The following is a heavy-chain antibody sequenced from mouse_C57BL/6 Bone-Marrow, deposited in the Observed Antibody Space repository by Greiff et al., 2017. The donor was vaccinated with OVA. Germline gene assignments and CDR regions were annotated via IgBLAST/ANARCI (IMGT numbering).Heavy chain of an antibody. CDR1: GYTFTSYW. D-gene: IGHD2-1*01. CDR3: ALLWYFDV. J-gene: IGHJ1*03. CDR2: IHPKSGST. Sequence: QVQLKQPGAELVKPGASVKLSCKASGYTFTSYWLHWVKQRPGQGLEWIGMIHPKSGSTNYNEKFKSKATLTVDQSSSTAYMQLSSLTSEDSAVYYCALLWYFDVWGTGTTVTVSS. V-gene: IGHV1-64*01.